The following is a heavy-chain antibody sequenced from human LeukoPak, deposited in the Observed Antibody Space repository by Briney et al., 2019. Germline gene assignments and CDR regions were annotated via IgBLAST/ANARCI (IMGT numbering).Heavy chain of an antibody. CDR2: IYYSGST. J-gene: IGHJ5*02. CDR3: ARVNIVAGWFDP. Sequence: SETLSLTCTVSGGSISSSSYYWGWIRQPPGKGLEWIGSIYYSGSTYYNPSLKSRVIISVDTSKNQFSLKLSSVTAADTAVYYCARVNIVAGWFDPWGQGTPVTVSS. V-gene: IGHV4-39*07. D-gene: IGHD6-13*01. CDR1: GGSISSSSYY.